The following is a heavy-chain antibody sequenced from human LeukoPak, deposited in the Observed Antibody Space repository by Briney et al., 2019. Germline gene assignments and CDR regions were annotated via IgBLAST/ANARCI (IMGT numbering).Heavy chain of an antibody. J-gene: IGHJ4*02. Sequence: GESLKISWQGSGYSFTRYWIGWVRQMPGTGVERMGIIYPGDSDTRYSPSFQGQVTISADKSISTAYLQWSSLNASDTAMYYCARGGDYGDLGYWGQGTLVTVSS. V-gene: IGHV5-51*01. D-gene: IGHD4-17*01. CDR1: GYSFTRYW. CDR3: ARGGDYGDLGY. CDR2: IYPGDSDT.